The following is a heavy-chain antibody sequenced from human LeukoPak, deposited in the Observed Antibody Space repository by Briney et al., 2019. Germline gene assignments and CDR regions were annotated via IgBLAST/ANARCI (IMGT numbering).Heavy chain of an antibody. CDR3: AHGKAGYFDY. CDR2: ISYDGSNK. V-gene: IGHV3-30*03. Sequence: GGSLRLSCAASGFTFSSYGMHWVRQARDNGLEWVAVISYDGSNKYYAYSVKGRFTISRDNSKNTLYLQMNSLRAEDTAVYYCAHGKAGYFDYWGQGTLVTVSS. CDR1: GFTFSSYG. J-gene: IGHJ4*02.